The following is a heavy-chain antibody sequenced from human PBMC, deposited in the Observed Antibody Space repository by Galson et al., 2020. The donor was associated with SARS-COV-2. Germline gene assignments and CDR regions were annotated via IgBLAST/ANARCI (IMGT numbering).Heavy chain of an antibody. D-gene: IGHD4-17*01. CDR1: GFTFTNYA. Sequence: GGSLRLSCAASGFTFTNYAMSWVRQAPGKGLEWVSGISGSGGSTYYADFGKGRFTISRDNSKNTVYLQINSLGAGDTALYYCAKDQGNDYGDQLDYWGQGTLVTVSS. CDR3: AKDQGNDYGDQLDY. CDR2: ISGSGGST. V-gene: IGHV3-23*01. J-gene: IGHJ4*02.